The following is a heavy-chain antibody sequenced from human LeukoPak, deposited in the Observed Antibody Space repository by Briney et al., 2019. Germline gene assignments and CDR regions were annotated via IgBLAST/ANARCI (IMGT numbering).Heavy chain of an antibody. D-gene: IGHD6-6*01. V-gene: IGHV3-74*01. Sequence: GGSLRLSCAASGFTFSSYGMHWVRQAPGRGLFWVSRVNTDGSSTNYADSVKGRFTISRDNAKNTLYLQINSLRADDTAVYYFERGVSSFNYYFDYWGQGTLLTVSS. CDR3: ERGVSSFNYYFDY. J-gene: IGHJ4*02. CDR2: VNTDGSST. CDR1: GFTFSSYG.